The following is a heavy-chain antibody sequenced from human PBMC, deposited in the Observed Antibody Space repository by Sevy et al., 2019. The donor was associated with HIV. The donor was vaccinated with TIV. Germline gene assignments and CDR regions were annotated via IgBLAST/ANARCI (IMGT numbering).Heavy chain of an antibody. D-gene: IGHD3-22*01. CDR3: ARTYYYDSSGYYSGYYYYMDV. J-gene: IGHJ6*03. CDR2: INPNSGGT. V-gene: IGHV1-2*02. Sequence: VSVKVSCKASGYTFTGYYMHWVRQAPGQGLEWMGWINPNSGGTNYAQKFQGRVTMTRDTSISTAYMELSRLRSDDTAVYYCARTYYYDSSGYYSGYYYYMDVWGKGTTVTVSS. CDR1: GYTFTGYY.